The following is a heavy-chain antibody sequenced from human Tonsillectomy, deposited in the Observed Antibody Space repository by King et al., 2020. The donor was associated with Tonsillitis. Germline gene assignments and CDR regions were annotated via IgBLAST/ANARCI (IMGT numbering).Heavy chain of an antibody. CDR2: ISSSGGRT. CDR3: AKGDTAVSGASDY. D-gene: IGHD6-19*01. Sequence: VQLVESGGGLVQPGGSLRLSCAASGFTFSSYAMNWVRQAPGKGLECVSVISSSGGRTYYADFVKGRFTISRDNSKNTLYLQMNSLRAEDTAVYYCAKGDTAVSGASDYWGQGTLVTVSS. J-gene: IGHJ4*02. V-gene: IGHV3-23*04. CDR1: GFTFSSYA.